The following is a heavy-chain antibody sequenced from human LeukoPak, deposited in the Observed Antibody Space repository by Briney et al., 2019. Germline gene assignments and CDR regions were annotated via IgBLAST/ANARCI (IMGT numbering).Heavy chain of an antibody. CDR3: ARDLEDGGNSEFGY. Sequence: GSSVKVSCKASVYTFTAYYMHWVRQAPGQGLEWMGWINPNSGGTNYAQKFQGRVTMTRDTSISTAYMELSRLRSDDTAVYYCARDLEDGGNSEFGYWGQGTLVTVSS. CDR1: VYTFTAYY. D-gene: IGHD4-23*01. J-gene: IGHJ4*02. V-gene: IGHV1-2*02. CDR2: INPNSGGT.